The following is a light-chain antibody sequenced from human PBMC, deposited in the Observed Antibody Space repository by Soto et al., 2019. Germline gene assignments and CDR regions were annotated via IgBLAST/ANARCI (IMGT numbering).Light chain of an antibody. CDR3: CSYTNTYHSYV. CDR1: SSDVGGSNY. Sequence: QSVLTQPRSVSGSPGQSVTISCTGTSSDVGGSNYVSWYQQHPDKAPKLMIYDVSKRPSGVPDRFSASKSGNTASLTISGLQAEDEADYFCCSYTNTYHSYVFGTGTKV. V-gene: IGLV2-11*01. CDR2: DVS. J-gene: IGLJ1*01.